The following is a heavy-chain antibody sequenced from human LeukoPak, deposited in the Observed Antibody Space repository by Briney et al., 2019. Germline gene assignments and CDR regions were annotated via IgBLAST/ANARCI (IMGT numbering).Heavy chain of an antibody. D-gene: IGHD6-19*01. Sequence: GGSLRLSCAASGFTFSSYWMSWVRQAPGKGLEWVANIKSDGSEIYYVDSVKGRFTISRDNAKNSLYLQMNSLRPEDTAVYYCARDLLGPSYFHSSGWYRTDCWGQGTLVNVSS. V-gene: IGHV3-7*01. J-gene: IGHJ4*02. CDR1: GFTFSSYW. CDR2: IKSDGSEI. CDR3: ARDLLGPSYFHSSGWYRTDC.